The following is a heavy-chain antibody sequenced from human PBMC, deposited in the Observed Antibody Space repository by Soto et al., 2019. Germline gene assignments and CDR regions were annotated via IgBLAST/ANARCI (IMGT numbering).Heavy chain of an antibody. CDR1: GFTFSSYG. CDR3: AKEGSDYDILTGSGYYGMDV. V-gene: IGHV3-30*18. Sequence: QVQLVESGGGVVQPGRSLRLSCAASGFTFSSYGMHWVRQAPGKGLEWVAVISHDGSNKYYADSVKGRFTISRDNSKNTLYLQMNSLRAEDTAVYYCAKEGSDYDILTGSGYYGMDVWGQGTTVTVSS. CDR2: ISHDGSNK. J-gene: IGHJ6*02. D-gene: IGHD3-9*01.